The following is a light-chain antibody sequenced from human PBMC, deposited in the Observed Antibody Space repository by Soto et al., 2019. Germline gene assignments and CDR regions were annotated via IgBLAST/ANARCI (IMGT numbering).Light chain of an antibody. V-gene: IGKV3-20*01. CDR2: GAS. CDR1: QSVSSTY. J-gene: IGKJ4*01. Sequence: EIVLTQSPGNLSLSPGERATLSCRASQSVSSTYLAWYQQRPGQAPRLLIYGASSRATGIPDRFSGSGSGTDFTLTISRLEPEDFAVYYCQQYDNSPPSLTFGGGTKVEIK. CDR3: QQYDNSPPSLT.